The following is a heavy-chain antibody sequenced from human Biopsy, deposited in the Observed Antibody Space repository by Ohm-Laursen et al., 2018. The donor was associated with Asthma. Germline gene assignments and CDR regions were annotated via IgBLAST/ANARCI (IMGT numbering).Heavy chain of an antibody. CDR1: GLNFRANA. J-gene: IGHJ4*02. CDR2: ISGNSGIT. CDR3: AKDRSGTWYGFDY. D-gene: IGHD6-13*01. Sequence: SLRLSCAAYGLNFRANAMSWARQAQGKGLEWVSTISGNSGITYYADSVKGRFTISRDNSQNTLYLHMDSLSAEDTAVYYCAKDRSGTWYGFDYWGQGTLVTVSS. V-gene: IGHV3-23*01.